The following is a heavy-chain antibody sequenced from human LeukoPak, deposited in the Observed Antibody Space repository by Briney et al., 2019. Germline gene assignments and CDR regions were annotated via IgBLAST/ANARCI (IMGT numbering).Heavy chain of an antibody. V-gene: IGHV4-61*02. D-gene: IGHD3-22*01. J-gene: IGHJ5*02. CDR1: GGSISSGSYY. CDR3: ASNFYKDSRET. CDR2: IYTSGST. Sequence: SETLSLTCTVSGGSISSGSYYWSWIRQPAGKGLEWIGRIYTSGSTNYNPSLKSRVTISVDTSKNQFSLKLSSVTAADTAVYYCASNFYKDSRETWGQGTLVTVSS.